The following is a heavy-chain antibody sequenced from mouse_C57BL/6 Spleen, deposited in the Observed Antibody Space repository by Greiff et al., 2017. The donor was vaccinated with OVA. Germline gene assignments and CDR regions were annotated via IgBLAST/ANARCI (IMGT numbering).Heavy chain of an antibody. J-gene: IGHJ3*01. Sequence: VQLQQSGAELVRPGTSVKVSCKASGYAFTNYLIEWVKQRPGQGLEWIGVINPGSGGTNYNEKFKGKATLTADTSSSTAYMQLSSLTSEDSAVYFCARDYYGSSYDFAYWGQGTLVTVSA. CDR2: INPGSGGT. CDR3: ARDYYGSSYDFAY. V-gene: IGHV1-54*01. D-gene: IGHD1-1*01. CDR1: GYAFTNYL.